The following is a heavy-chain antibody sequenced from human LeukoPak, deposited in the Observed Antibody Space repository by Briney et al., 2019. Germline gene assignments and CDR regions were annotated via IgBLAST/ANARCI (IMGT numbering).Heavy chain of an antibody. J-gene: IGHJ4*02. V-gene: IGHV4-59*01. D-gene: IGHD5-12*01. CDR3: ARAPYSGYVDY. Sequence: PSETLSLTCAVYGGSFSGYYWSWIRRPPGKGLEWIGYIYYSGSTNYNPSLKSRVTISVDTSKNQFSLKLSSVTAADTAVYYCARAPYSGYVDYWGQGTLVTVSS. CDR2: IYYSGST. CDR1: GGSFSGYY.